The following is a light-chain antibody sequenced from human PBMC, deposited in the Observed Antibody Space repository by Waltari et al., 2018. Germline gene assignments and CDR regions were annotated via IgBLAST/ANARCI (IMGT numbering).Light chain of an antibody. CDR2: AAY. CDR1: QPVHAY. J-gene: IGKJ4*01. V-gene: IGKV3-11*01. CDR3: QQRNNWPLT. Sequence: EIVLTQSPANLSLSPGERATISCRSSQPVHAYLAWYQQTPGQAPRLLSYAAYKRATGIPARFSGSGSGTDFTLTISRLEPEDFAVYYCQQRNNWPLTFGGGNKVEIK.